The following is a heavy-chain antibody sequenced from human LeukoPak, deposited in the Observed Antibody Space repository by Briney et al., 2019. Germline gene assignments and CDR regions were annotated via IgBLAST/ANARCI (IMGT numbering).Heavy chain of an antibody. CDR1: GFTFSSYA. D-gene: IGHD2-2*02. V-gene: IGHV3-23*01. CDR3: AKDPRLALPIYFDY. Sequence: AGGSLRLSCAASGFTFSSYAMSWVRQAPGKGLEWVSAISGSGGSTYYADSVKGRFTISRDNSKNMLYLQMNSLRAEDTAVYYCAKDPRLALPIYFDYWGQGTLVTVSS. J-gene: IGHJ4*02. CDR2: ISGSGGST.